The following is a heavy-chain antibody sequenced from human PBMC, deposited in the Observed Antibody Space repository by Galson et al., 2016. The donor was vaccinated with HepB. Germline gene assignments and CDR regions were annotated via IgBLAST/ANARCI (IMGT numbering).Heavy chain of an antibody. CDR2: IFYSGSGST. CDR3: ARVGHDFWGVGYFDY. V-gene: IGHV4-30-4*01. D-gene: IGHD3-3*01. J-gene: IGHJ4*02. CDR1: GGSVNSGDYY. Sequence: TLSLTCNVSGGSVNSGDYYWSWIRQPPGKGLEWIGYIFYSGSGSTHYSPSLDSRVTISVDTSKNQLSLKLSSVTAADSAVSYCARVGHDFWGVGYFDYWGQGALVTVSS.